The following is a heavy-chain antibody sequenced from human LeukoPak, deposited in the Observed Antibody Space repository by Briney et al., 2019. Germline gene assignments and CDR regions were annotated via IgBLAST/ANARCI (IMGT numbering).Heavy chain of an antibody. Sequence: SQTLSLTCTVSGGSISSGGYYWSRIRQHPGKGLEWIGYIYYSGNTYYNPSLKSRVTISVDTSKNQFSLKLSSVTAADTAVYYCARGGGYGDYPPYFDYWGQGTLVTVSS. CDR1: GGSISSGGYY. CDR2: IYYSGNT. J-gene: IGHJ4*02. V-gene: IGHV4-31*03. CDR3: ARGGGYGDYPPYFDY. D-gene: IGHD4-17*01.